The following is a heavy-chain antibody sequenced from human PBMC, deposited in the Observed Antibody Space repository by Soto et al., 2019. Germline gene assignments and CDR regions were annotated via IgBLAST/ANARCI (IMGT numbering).Heavy chain of an antibody. CDR1: GFMFSSYG. CDR2: ISYDGSNK. CDR3: VKDGNYGNYYYALDV. J-gene: IGHJ6*02. D-gene: IGHD1-7*01. V-gene: IGHV3-30*18. Sequence: PGGSLRLSCAASGFMFSSYGMHWVRQAPGKGLEWVALISYDGSNKYYADSVKGRFTISRDNSKNTLYLQMNSLRAEDTSVYYCVKDGNYGNYYYALDVWGQGTTVTVSS.